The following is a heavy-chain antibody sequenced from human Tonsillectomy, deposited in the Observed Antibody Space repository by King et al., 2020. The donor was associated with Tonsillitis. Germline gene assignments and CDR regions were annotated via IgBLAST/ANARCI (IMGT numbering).Heavy chain of an antibody. J-gene: IGHJ6*02. CDR1: GFTFSSYA. V-gene: IGHV3-23*04. CDR2: IIGSGGST. D-gene: IGHD1-1*01. CDR3: AKTTRLEDYYYGMDV. Sequence: EVQLVQSGGGLVQPGGSLRLSCAASGFTFSSYAMSWVRQAPGKGLEWVSAIIGSGGSTYYADSVKGRFTISRDNSKNTLDLQMNSLRAEDKAVYYCAKTTRLEDYYYGMDVWGQGTTVTVSS.